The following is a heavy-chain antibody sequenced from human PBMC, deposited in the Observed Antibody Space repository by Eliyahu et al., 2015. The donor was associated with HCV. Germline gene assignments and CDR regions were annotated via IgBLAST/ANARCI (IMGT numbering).Heavy chain of an antibody. CDR2: XSITSSYI. Sequence: EVQLVESGGGLVKPGGSLRLSCAASGFTFSSSTMDWVRQAPGKGLEWVSSXSITSSYIYYADSVKGRFTISRDNAKNTLYLQMNSLRAEDTALYYCARVLTTVPGRAFDIWGQGTMVTVSS. J-gene: IGHJ3*02. D-gene: IGHD4-17*01. V-gene: IGHV3-21*01. CDR1: GFTFSSST. CDR3: ARVLTTVPGRAFDI.